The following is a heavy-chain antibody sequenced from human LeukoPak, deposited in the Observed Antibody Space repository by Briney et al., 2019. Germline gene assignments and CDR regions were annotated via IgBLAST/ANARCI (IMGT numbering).Heavy chain of an antibody. J-gene: IGHJ4*02. D-gene: IGHD1-26*01. CDR2: ISASGVMT. CDR3: AKDRSIGTYYTFDH. CDR1: GFTLSSYA. Sequence: GGSLRLSCAASGFTLSSYAMSWVRQAPGKGLEWVPSISASGVMTYYADSVKGRFTVSRDNSKNSLYLQMSSLTAADTAVYYCAKDRSIGTYYTFDHWGQGTLVTVSS. V-gene: IGHV3-23*01.